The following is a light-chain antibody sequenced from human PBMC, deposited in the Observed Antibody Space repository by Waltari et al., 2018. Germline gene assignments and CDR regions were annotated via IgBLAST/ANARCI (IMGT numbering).Light chain of an antibody. CDR3: ATWDDGLGGVWV. CDR2: RKD. Sequence: QSVLTQPPSASATPGHRVTISSSGSDSNIGDNVLNWYQQFPGTAPKLLIYRKDLRPSGVPDRFSASKSGTSASLAISGLQSEDEADYYCATWDDGLGGVWVFGGGTKVTVL. J-gene: IGLJ3*02. V-gene: IGLV1-44*01. CDR1: DSNIGDNV.